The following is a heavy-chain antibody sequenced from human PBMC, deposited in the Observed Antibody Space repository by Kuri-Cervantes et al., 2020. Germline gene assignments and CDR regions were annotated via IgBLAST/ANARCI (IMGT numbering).Heavy chain of an antibody. J-gene: IGHJ6*03. CDR3: ARGRAPHRYYYYMDV. Sequence: GSLRLSCAVYGGSFSGYYWSWIRQPPGKGLEWIGEINHSGSTNYNPSLKSRVTILVDTSKNQFSLKLSSVTAADTAVYYCARGRAPHRYYYYMDVWGKGTTVTVSS. V-gene: IGHV4-34*01. CDR1: GGSFSGYY. CDR2: INHSGST.